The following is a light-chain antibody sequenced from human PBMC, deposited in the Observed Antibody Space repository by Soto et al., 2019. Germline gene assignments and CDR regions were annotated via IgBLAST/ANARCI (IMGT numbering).Light chain of an antibody. CDR2: GAS. J-gene: IGKJ1*01. V-gene: IGKV3-20*01. CDR3: QQYSSSPRT. Sequence: EIVLTQSPGTLSLSPGERATLSCRASQSVSSSYLAWYQQKPGQAPRLLIYGASSRATGIPDRFSGSGSGTDFTLTISRLEPEDIAVYYCQQYSSSPRTFGQGTKVDI. CDR1: QSVSSSY.